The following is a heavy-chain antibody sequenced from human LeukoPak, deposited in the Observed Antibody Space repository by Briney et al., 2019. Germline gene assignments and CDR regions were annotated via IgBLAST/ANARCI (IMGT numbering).Heavy chain of an antibody. V-gene: IGHV3-66*01. CDR2: IYSGGST. CDR1: GFTVSSNY. J-gene: IGHJ3*02. CDR3: ARDVEYDAFDI. Sequence: GGSLRLSCTVSGFTVSSNYMSWVRQAPGKGLEWVSVIYSGGSTYYADSVKGRFTISRDNSKNTLYLQMNSLRAEDTAVYYCARDVEYDAFDIWGQGTMVTVSS. D-gene: IGHD2/OR15-2a*01.